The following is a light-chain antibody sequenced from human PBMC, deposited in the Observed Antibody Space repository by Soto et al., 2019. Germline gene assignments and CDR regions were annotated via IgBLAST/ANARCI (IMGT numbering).Light chain of an antibody. J-gene: IGKJ5*01. Sequence: EIVLTQSPGTLSLSPGERATLSCRASQSVSSSYLAWYQQKSGQAPRLLIYAASSRATGIPDRFTGSGSGTDFTLTISRLESEDFAAYYCQQYGTSPITFGQGTRLEIK. CDR1: QSVSSSY. V-gene: IGKV3-20*01. CDR2: AAS. CDR3: QQYGTSPIT.